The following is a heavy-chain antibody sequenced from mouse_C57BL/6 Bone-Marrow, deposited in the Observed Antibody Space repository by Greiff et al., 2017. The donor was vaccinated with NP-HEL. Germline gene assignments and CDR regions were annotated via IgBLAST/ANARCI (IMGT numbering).Heavy chain of an antibody. Sequence: QVHVKQPGAELVKPGASVKMSCKASGYTFTSYWITWVKQRPGQGLEWIGDIYPGSGSTNYNEKFKSKATLTVDTSSSTAYMQLSSLTSEDSAVYYCARDGSYGETGWYFDVWGTGTTVTVSS. CDR1: GYTFTSYW. CDR3: ARDGSYGETGWYFDV. J-gene: IGHJ1*03. CDR2: IYPGSGST. D-gene: IGHD3-2*01. V-gene: IGHV1-55*01.